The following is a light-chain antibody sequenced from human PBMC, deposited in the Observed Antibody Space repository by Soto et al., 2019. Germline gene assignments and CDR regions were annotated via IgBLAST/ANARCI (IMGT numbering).Light chain of an antibody. V-gene: IGKV3-15*01. J-gene: IGKJ4*01. CDR2: VAS. CDR1: QSVSSN. Sequence: IVLTQSPATLSVSHGERATLSCRASQSVSSNLAWYQQKPGHTPKLLIYVASTRATGIPARFSGSGSGTEFTLTISSLQSEDFAVYYCQQYNVWPLTFGGGTKVEFK. CDR3: QQYNVWPLT.